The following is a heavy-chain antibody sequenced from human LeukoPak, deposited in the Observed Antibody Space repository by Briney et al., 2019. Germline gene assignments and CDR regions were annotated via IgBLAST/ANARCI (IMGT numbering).Heavy chain of an antibody. CDR3: ARLYSLYYYFDY. CDR2: IYYSGST. CDR1: GGSISSYY. Sequence: SETLSLTCTVSGGSISSYYWSWIRQPPGKGLDWIGYIYYSGSTHYNPSLKSRVTISVDTSKNQFSLKLSSVTAADTAVYYCARLYSLYYYFDYWGQGTLVTVSS. D-gene: IGHD2-15*01. V-gene: IGHV4-59*08. J-gene: IGHJ4*02.